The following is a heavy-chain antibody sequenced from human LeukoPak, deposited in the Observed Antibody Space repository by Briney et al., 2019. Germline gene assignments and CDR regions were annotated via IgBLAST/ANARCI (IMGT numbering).Heavy chain of an antibody. CDR1: GGFISSGGYY. CDR2: IYYSGST. CDR3: AYLTDGGRFDP. Sequence: SETLSLTCTVSGGFISSGGYYWSWIRQHPGKGLEWIGYIYYSGSTYYNPSLKSRVTISVDTSKNQFSLKLSSVTAADTAVYYCAYLTDGGRFDPWGQGTLVTVSS. J-gene: IGHJ5*02. D-gene: IGHD2-15*01. V-gene: IGHV4-31*03.